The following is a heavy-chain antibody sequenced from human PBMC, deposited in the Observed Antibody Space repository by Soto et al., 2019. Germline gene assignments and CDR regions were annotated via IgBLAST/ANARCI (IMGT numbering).Heavy chain of an antibody. CDR3: AKDISWRGWVYLVVEY. J-gene: IGHJ4*02. D-gene: IGHD6-13*01. V-gene: IGHV3-9*01. CDR1: GFTFDVYA. CDR2: INYNSGSV. Sequence: ESGGGWVQPGRSLRLSCAASGFTFDVYAMHWVRQAPGKGLEWVSGINYNSGSVGYADSVKGRFTISRDNAKNSLHLQMNSLGAEDTAVYYCAKDISWRGWVYLVVEYWGQGTLVTVSP.